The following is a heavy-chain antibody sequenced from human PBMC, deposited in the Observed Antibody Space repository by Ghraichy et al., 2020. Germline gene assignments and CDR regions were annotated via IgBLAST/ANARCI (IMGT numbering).Heavy chain of an antibody. CDR2: IYYSGST. CDR1: GGSISSGGYY. D-gene: IGHD2-21*02. Sequence: SETLSLTCTVSGGSISSGGYYWSWIRQHPGKGLEWIGYIYYSGSTYYNPSLKSRVTISVDTSKNQFSLKLSSVTAADTAVYYCARVRLVVVTATADAFDIWGQGTMVTVSS. V-gene: IGHV4-31*03. J-gene: IGHJ3*02. CDR3: ARVRLVVVTATADAFDI.